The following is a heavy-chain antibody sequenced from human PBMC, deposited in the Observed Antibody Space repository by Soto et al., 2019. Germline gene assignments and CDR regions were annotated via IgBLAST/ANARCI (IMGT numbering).Heavy chain of an antibody. V-gene: IGHV3-11*01. CDR1: GFDFGDYY. CDR3: VRPYYSSSWFPFDR. J-gene: IGHJ4*02. D-gene: IGHD6-13*01. Sequence: GSLRLSCTGSGFDFGDYYMSWIRQAPGMGLEWVSYIDSGDGTTYYTDSVKGRFTISRDNAKKTVYLQMSSLRVEDTALYYCVRPYYSSSWFPFDRWGQGTLVTVSS. CDR2: IDSGDGTT.